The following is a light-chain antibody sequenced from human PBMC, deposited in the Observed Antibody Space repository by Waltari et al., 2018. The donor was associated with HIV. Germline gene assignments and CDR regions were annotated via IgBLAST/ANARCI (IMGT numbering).Light chain of an antibody. J-gene: IGKJ1*01. CDR1: QSVSSY. Sequence: EMVLTQSPATLSLSPGKRATPTCRASQSVSSYLAWYQQKPGQAPRLLIYDASNRATGIPARFSGSGSGTDFTLTISSLESEDFAVYYCQQRRNWPKTFGQGTKVEIK. CDR2: DAS. CDR3: QQRRNWPKT. V-gene: IGKV3-11*01.